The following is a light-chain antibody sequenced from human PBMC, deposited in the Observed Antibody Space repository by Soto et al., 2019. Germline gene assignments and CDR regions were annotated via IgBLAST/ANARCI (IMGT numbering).Light chain of an antibody. J-gene: IGKJ2*01. CDR3: QQYDNLPYT. V-gene: IGKV1-33*01. CDR1: QDISNY. CDR2: DAS. Sequence: DIQMTQSPSSLSASVGDRVTITCQASQDISNYLNWYQKKPGKAPKLLIYDASNLETGVPSRFSGSGSGTDFTFNISSLQPEDIATYYCQQYDNLPYTFGQRTKLEIK.